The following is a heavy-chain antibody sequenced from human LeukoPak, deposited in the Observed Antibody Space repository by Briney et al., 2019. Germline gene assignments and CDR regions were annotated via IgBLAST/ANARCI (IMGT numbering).Heavy chain of an antibody. V-gene: IGHV1-8*01. Sequence: ASVKVSCKASGYTFTSYDINWVRQATGQGLEWMGWMNPNSGNTGYAQKFQGRVTMTRNTSISTAYMELSSLRSEDTAVYYCARSTGYDFWSGCPDSFDYWGQGTLVTVSS. CDR1: GYTFTSYD. CDR3: ARSTGYDFWSGCPDSFDY. J-gene: IGHJ4*02. D-gene: IGHD3-3*01. CDR2: MNPNSGNT.